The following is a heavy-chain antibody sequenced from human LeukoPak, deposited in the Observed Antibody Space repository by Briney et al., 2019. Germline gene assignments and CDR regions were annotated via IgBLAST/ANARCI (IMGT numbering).Heavy chain of an antibody. V-gene: IGHV4-31*03. Sequence: SETLFLTCSVSVGSISSAGYYWSWIRQHPGKGLEWIGYIYNNEQPYYNTSLKSRLTLSADTSHNKFSPEVTSVTAADTGVYYCARGEEYVYYFDYWGKGSLVTVSS. CDR1: VGSISSAGYY. CDR3: ARGEEYVYYFDY. D-gene: IGHD2-2*01. CDR2: IYNNEQP. J-gene: IGHJ4*02.